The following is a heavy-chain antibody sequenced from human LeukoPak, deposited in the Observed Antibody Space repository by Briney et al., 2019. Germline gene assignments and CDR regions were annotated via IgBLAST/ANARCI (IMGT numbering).Heavy chain of an antibody. CDR1: GGSFSGYY. V-gene: IGHV4-34*01. CDR2: INHSGST. J-gene: IGHJ5*02. CDR3: ARGAVVPAAGFDP. Sequence: SETLSLTCAVYGGSFSGYYWSWIRQPPGKGLEWIGEINHSGSTNYNPSLKSRVTISVDTSKNQFSLKLSSVTAADTAVCYCARGAVVPAAGFDPWGQGTLVTVSS. D-gene: IGHD2-2*01.